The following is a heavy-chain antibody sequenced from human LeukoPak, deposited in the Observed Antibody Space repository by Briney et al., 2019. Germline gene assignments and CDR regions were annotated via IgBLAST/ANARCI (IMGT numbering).Heavy chain of an antibody. Sequence: PSETLSPTCAVSDYSINSGYYWGWIRQPPGKGLEWIGSIYHSGSTYYNPSLKSRVTISVDTSKNQLSLNLSSVTAADTAVYYCARSAGDLYDAFDIWGQGTMVTVSS. J-gene: IGHJ3*02. D-gene: IGHD7-27*01. CDR2: IYHSGST. CDR3: ARSAGDLYDAFDI. CDR1: DYSINSGYY. V-gene: IGHV4-38-2*01.